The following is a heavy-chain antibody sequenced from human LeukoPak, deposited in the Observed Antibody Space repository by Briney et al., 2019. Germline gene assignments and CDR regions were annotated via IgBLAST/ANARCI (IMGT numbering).Heavy chain of an antibody. D-gene: IGHD2-2*02. Sequence: GGSLRLSCAASGFTFSNYAITWIRQAPGKGLEWVSEISGSGESTYYGDSVKGRFTISRDNSKNTLYLQMNSLRAEDTAVYYCAKGTAIKERDAFDIWGQGTMVTVSS. CDR3: AKGTAIKERDAFDI. CDR2: ISGSGEST. V-gene: IGHV3-23*01. CDR1: GFTFSNYA. J-gene: IGHJ3*02.